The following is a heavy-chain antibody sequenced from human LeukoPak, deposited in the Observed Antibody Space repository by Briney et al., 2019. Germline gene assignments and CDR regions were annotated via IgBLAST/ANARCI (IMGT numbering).Heavy chain of an antibody. CDR1: GFTFSSYE. V-gene: IGHV3-48*03. D-gene: IGHD6-19*01. J-gene: IGHJ4*02. CDR3: ARDQAVAGSGGGFDY. CDR2: ISGSGSTL. Sequence: GGSLRLSCGASGFTFSSYEIYWVRQAPGKGLEWVSYISGSGSTLYYADSVRGRFTISRDNVKKSLYLQMNSLRVEDTAVYYCARDQAVAGSGGGFDYWGQGTLVTVSS.